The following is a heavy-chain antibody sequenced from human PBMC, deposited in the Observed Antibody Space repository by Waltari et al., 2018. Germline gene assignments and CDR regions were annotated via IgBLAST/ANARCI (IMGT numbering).Heavy chain of an antibody. J-gene: IGHJ4*02. CDR3: ARDPYGRYYDSSGYRDY. V-gene: IGHV1-69*08. D-gene: IGHD3-22*01. Sequence: QVQLVPSGAGVKKPGSSVKVPCKASGGTFSSHAISWVRQATGQGLEWRGRNIPIYGTANCAQKVQGRGTITADKSTSTAYMWLSSLRSEDTAVYYSARDPYGRYYDSSGYRDYWGQGTLVTVSS. CDR1: GGTFSSHA. CDR2: NIPIYGTA.